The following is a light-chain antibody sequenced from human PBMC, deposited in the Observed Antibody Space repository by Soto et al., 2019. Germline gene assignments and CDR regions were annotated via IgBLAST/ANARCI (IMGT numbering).Light chain of an antibody. CDR1: QDIGNY. CDR2: GAS. CDR3: QKYNSAPLT. Sequence: DMQMTQSPSSLSASVGDRVTITCRASQDIGNYSAWYQQKPGKVPKLLIYGASTLQSGVPSRFSGSGSGTDFTLTISSLQSEDVATYYCQKYNSAPLTFGGGTKVDIK. V-gene: IGKV1-27*01. J-gene: IGKJ4*01.